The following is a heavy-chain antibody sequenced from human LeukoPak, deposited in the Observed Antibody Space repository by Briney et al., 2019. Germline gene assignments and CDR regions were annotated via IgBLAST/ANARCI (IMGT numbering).Heavy chain of an antibody. CDR3: ARVFGEYYYYYYYMDV. CDR1: GFTFSSYS. Sequence: PGGSLRLSCAASGFTFSSYSMNWVRQAPGKGLEWVSSISSSSSYIYYADSVKGRFTISRDNSKNTLYLQMNSLRAEDTAVYYCARVFGEYYYYYYYMDVWGKGTTVTISS. CDR2: ISSSSSYI. D-gene: IGHD3-10*02. V-gene: IGHV3-21*04. J-gene: IGHJ6*03.